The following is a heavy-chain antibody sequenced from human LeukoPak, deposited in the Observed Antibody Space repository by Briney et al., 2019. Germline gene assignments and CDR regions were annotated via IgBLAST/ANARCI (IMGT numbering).Heavy chain of an antibody. Sequence: QPGGSLRLSCAASGFTFSSYAMSWVRQAPGKGLEWVSAISGSGGSTYYADSVKGRFTISRDNSKNTLYLQMNSLRAEDTAVYYCAKDRSSTYYDFWSGYPYFDYWGQRTLVTVSS. D-gene: IGHD3-3*01. CDR1: GFTFSSYA. J-gene: IGHJ4*02. CDR2: ISGSGGST. V-gene: IGHV3-23*01. CDR3: AKDRSSTYYDFWSGYPYFDY.